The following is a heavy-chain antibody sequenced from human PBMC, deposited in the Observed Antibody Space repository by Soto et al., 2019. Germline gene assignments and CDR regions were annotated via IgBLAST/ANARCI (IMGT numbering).Heavy chain of an antibody. Sequence: QVQLVESGGDLVKPGGSLRLSCAASGFPFSDYYMRWIRQAPGKGLEWVSSIGSSSSYTNYADSVKGRFTISRDNAMNSLYLQMNSLSAEDTAVYYCARRRPTGYYNYWGQGTLVTVSA. J-gene: IGHJ4*02. V-gene: IGHV3-11*05. CDR3: ARRRPTGYYNY. D-gene: IGHD3-9*01. CDR1: GFPFSDYY. CDR2: IGSSSSYT.